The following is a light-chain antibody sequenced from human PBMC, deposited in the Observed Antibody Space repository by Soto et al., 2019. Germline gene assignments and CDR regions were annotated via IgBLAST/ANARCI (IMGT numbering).Light chain of an antibody. CDR2: GAS. Sequence: IVFTHSPATLSLSPGERATLSCRASQSVSSYLAWYQQKPGQAPRLLIYGASSRATGIPDRFSGSGSGTDFTLTISRLEPEDFAVYYCQQYGSSPGTFGQGTKVDIK. J-gene: IGKJ1*01. V-gene: IGKV3-20*01. CDR1: QSVSSY. CDR3: QQYGSSPGT.